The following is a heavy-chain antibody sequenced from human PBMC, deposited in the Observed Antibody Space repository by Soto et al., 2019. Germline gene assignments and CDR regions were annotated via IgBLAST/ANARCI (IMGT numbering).Heavy chain of an antibody. CDR1: GFTFSSYA. Sequence: QVQLVESGGGVVQPGRSLRLSCAASGFTFSSYAMHWVRQAPGKGLEWVAVISYDGSNKYYADSVKGRFTISRDNSKNTLYLQMSSLRPADTAVYYCARARIAVADFDYWGQGTLVTVSS. CDR3: ARARIAVADFDY. V-gene: IGHV3-30-3*01. J-gene: IGHJ4*02. D-gene: IGHD6-19*01. CDR2: ISYDGSNK.